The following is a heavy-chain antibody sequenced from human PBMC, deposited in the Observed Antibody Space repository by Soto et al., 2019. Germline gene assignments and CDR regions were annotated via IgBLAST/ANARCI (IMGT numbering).Heavy chain of an antibody. CDR3: AGIVATIGALIG. CDR1: GGSISSGDYY. J-gene: IGHJ4*02. Sequence: SETLSLTCTVSGGSISSGDYYWSWIRQPPGKGLEWIGYIYYSGSTYYNPSLKSRVTISVDTSKNQFSLKLSSVTAADTAVYYCAGIVATIGALIGWGQGTLVTVSS. CDR2: IYYSGST. V-gene: IGHV4-30-4*01. D-gene: IGHD5-12*01.